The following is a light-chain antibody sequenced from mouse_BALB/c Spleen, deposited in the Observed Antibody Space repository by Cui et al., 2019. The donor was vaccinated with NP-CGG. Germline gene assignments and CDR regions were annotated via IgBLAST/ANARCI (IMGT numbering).Light chain of an antibody. J-gene: IGLJ1*01. CDR1: TGAGTTSNY. CDR2: GTS. CDR3: ALWYSTHWV. Sequence: HAVVTQEYALTTSPGETVILTCRSSTGAGTTSNYANWVQEKPDHLVTGLIGGTSNRVPGVPARFSGSLIGDKAALTITGAQTEDEAIYFCALWYSTHWVSGGGTKLTVL. V-gene: IGLV1*01.